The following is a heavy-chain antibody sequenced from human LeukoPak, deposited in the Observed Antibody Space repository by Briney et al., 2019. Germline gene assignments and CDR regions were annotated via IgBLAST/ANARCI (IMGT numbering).Heavy chain of an antibody. CDR3: ARGSGSSGYKDYFDY. Sequence: SETLSLTCTVSGGSISSYYWSWIRQPAGKGLEWIGRIYTSGSTNYDPSLKSRVTMSVDTPKNQFSLKLSSVTAADTAVYYCARGSGSSGYKDYFDYWGQGTLVTVSS. D-gene: IGHD3-22*01. CDR2: IYTSGST. J-gene: IGHJ4*02. CDR1: GGSISSYY. V-gene: IGHV4-4*07.